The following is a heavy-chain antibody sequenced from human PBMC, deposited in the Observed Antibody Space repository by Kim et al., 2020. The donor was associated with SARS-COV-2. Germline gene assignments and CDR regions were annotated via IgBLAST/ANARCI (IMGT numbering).Heavy chain of an antibody. J-gene: IGHJ5*01. Sequence: GGSLRLSCTGSGFTFRNFALTWVRQAPGKGLEWVSRISGSGGAKYYAASVKGRFTISRDNSKATVYLDMDSLRVEDTALYYCAKDNFQYFFDDSGFPVIESWGQGTLVTVSS. D-gene: IGHD3-22*01. CDR2: ISGSGGAK. CDR1: GFTFRNFA. V-gene: IGHV3-23*01. CDR3: AKDNFQYFFDDSGFPVIES.